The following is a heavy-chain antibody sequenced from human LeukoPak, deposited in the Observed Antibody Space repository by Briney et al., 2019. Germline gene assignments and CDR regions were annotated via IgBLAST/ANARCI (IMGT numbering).Heavy chain of an antibody. CDR1: GFTFIRHA. J-gene: IGHJ6*03. D-gene: IGHD2-8*01. CDR2: IRNDGTDR. V-gene: IGHV3-30*02. Sequence: PGGSLRLSCTASGFTFIRHAMHWVRQAPGKGLEWVAFIRNDGTDRYYADSVQGRFTISRDSSKNTLFLQMKSLRADDTAVYYCARGVLRGLDYFYMDVWGNGTTVTVSS. CDR3: ARGVLRGLDYFYMDV.